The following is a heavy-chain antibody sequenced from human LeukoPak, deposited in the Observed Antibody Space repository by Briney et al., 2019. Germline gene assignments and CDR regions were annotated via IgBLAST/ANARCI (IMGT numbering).Heavy chain of an antibody. Sequence: GGSLRLSCAASGFTFSSYAMSWVRQAPGKGLEWVSGVSGSGGSTYYADSVKGRFTISRDNSKNTLYLQMNSLRAEDTAVYYCAKDLDMVATITGNGGQEPLVTFS. J-gene: IGHJ4*02. CDR2: VSGSGGST. D-gene: IGHD5-12*01. V-gene: IGHV3-23*01. CDR1: GFTFSSYA. CDR3: AKDLDMVATITGN.